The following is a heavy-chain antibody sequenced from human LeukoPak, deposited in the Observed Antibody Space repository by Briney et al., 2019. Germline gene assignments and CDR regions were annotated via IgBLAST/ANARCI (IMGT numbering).Heavy chain of an antibody. CDR2: IYYSGST. CDR1: GGSISSSSYY. D-gene: IGHD6-13*01. CDR3: ARDPHSSSWFIDAFDI. J-gene: IGHJ3*02. Sequence: PSETLSFTCTVSGGSISSSSYYWGWIRQPPGKGLEWIGSIYYSGSTYYNPSLKSRVTISVDTSKNQFSLKLSSVTAADTAVYYCARDPHSSSWFIDAFDIWGQGTMVTVSS. V-gene: IGHV4-39*07.